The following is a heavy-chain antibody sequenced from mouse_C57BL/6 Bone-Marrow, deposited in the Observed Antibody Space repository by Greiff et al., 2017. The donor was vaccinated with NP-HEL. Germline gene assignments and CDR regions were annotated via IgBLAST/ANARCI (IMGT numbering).Heavy chain of an antibody. D-gene: IGHD2-10*02. V-gene: IGHV1-37*01. Sequence: EVQLKEPGPELVKPGASVKISCKASGYSFTGYFMNWVKQSHGKSLEWIGRINPYNGDTFYNQKFKGKATLTVDQSSSTAHMELLILTSEDFAVDYGARGYGNYWYFDVWGTGTTVTVSS. J-gene: IGHJ1*03. CDR1: GYSFTGYF. CDR3: ARGYGNYWYFDV. CDR2: INPYNGDT.